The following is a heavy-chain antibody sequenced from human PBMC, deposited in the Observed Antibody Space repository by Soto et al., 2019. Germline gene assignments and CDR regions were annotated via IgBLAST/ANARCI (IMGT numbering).Heavy chain of an antibody. CDR1: GYTFTSYG. Sequence: ASVKVSCKASGYTFTSYGISWVRQAPGQGLEWMGWISAYNGNTNYAQKLQGRVTMTTDTSTSTAYMELRSLRSDDTAVYYCARDLDCSGGSCYDPAPFDYWGQGTLVTVSS. J-gene: IGHJ4*02. V-gene: IGHV1-18*01. CDR2: ISAYNGNT. CDR3: ARDLDCSGGSCYDPAPFDY. D-gene: IGHD2-15*01.